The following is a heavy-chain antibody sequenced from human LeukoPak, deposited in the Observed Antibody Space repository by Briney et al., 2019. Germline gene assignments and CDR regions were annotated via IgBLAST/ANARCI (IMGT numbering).Heavy chain of an antibody. Sequence: GGSLRLSCAASGFTFTTYGMHWVRQAPGKGLEWVAVIWFDGSNKYYAEPVKGRFTISRDNSMNTVSLQMNSLRAEDTAVYYCAKDFCGGDCYNAPLGFEYWGQGTLVTVSS. D-gene: IGHD2-21*02. CDR2: IWFDGSNK. CDR1: GFTFTTYG. J-gene: IGHJ4*02. CDR3: AKDFCGGDCYNAPLGFEY. V-gene: IGHV3-33*06.